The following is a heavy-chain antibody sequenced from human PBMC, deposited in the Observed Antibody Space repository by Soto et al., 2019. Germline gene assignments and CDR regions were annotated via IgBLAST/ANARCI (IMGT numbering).Heavy chain of an antibody. D-gene: IGHD3-3*01. CDR3: AKDPSVLRFLEWLNGMDV. CDR2: ISGSGGST. CDR1: GFTFSSYA. V-gene: IGHV3-23*01. J-gene: IGHJ6*02. Sequence: PVGSLRLSCAASGFTFSSYAMSWVRQAPGKGLEWVSAISGSGGSTYYADSVKGRFTISRDNSKNTLYLQMNSLRAEDTAVYYCAKDPSVLRFLEWLNGMDVWGQGTTVTVSS.